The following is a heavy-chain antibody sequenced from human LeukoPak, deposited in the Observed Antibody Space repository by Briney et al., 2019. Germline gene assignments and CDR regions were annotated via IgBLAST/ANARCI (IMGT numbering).Heavy chain of an antibody. CDR1: GYSFTSYW. D-gene: IGHD1-1*01. CDR2: IYPGDSDT. V-gene: IGHV5-51*01. Sequence: GESLKIPCKGSGYSFTSYWIGWVRQMPGKGLEWMGIIYPGDSDTRYSPSFQGQVTISADKSISTAYLQWSSLKASDTAMYYCARSAGTPLYYFDSWGQGTLVTVSS. CDR3: ARSAGTPLYYFDS. J-gene: IGHJ4*02.